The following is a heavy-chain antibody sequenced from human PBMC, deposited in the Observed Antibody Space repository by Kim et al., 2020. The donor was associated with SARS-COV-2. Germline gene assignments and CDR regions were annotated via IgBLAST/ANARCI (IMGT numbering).Heavy chain of an antibody. V-gene: IGHV1-18*01. CDR2: ISAYNGNT. D-gene: IGHD3-3*01. CDR3: ARDATTYYDFWSGYTPYYYYGMDV. J-gene: IGHJ6*02. CDR1: GYTFTSYC. Sequence: ASVKVSCKASGYTFTSYCISWVRQAPGQGLEWMGWISAYNGNTNYAQKLQGRVTMTTDTSTSTAYMELRSLRSDDTAVYYCARDATTYYDFWSGYTPYYYYGMDVWGQGTTVTVSS.